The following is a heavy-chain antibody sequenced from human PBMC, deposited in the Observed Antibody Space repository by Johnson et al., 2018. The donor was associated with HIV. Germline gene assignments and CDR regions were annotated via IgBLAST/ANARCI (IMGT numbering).Heavy chain of an antibody. CDR3: ARGSWSSGSYGIWYAFDI. V-gene: IGHV3-30*03. Sequence: QVQLVESGGGLVQPGGSLRLSCAASGFAFSNYGMHWVRQAPGKWLEWVAVISFDGSHKYYADSVKGRFTISRDNSKNTLYLQMNSLRAEDTAVYYCARGSWSSGSYGIWYAFDIWGQGTMVTVSS. D-gene: IGHD1-26*01. CDR1: GFAFSNYG. J-gene: IGHJ3*02. CDR2: ISFDGSHK.